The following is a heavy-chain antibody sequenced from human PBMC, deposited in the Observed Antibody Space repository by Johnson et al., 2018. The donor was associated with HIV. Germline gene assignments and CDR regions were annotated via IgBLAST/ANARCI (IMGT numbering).Heavy chain of an antibody. J-gene: IGHJ3*02. CDR3: ARDKGIAAAATDDAFDI. CDR2: INWNGGST. V-gene: IGHV3-66*01. CDR1: GFTFSDYY. D-gene: IGHD6-13*01. Sequence: VQLVESGGGLVKPGGSLRLSCAASGFTFSDYYMSWIRQAPGKGLEWVSGINWNGGSTYYADSVKGRFTISRDNSKNTLYLQMNSLRAEDTAVNYCARDKGIAAAATDDAFDIWGQGTMVTVSS.